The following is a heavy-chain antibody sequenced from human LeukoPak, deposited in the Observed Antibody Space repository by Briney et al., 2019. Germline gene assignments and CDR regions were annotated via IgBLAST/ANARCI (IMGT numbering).Heavy chain of an antibody. Sequence: SETLSLTCSVSGSSITSVSYWAWIRQAPEKGLEWIGFTSFSGSTNYNPSLRSRVTISLDTSRNQFSLTLNAMTAADTAVYYCARRNYDILTGFYGGGTNNYYYTDVWGKGTTVIVSS. D-gene: IGHD3-9*01. J-gene: IGHJ6*03. V-gene: IGHV4-38-2*02. CDR3: ARRNYDILTGFYGGGTNNYYYTDV. CDR2: TSFSGST. CDR1: GSSITSVSY.